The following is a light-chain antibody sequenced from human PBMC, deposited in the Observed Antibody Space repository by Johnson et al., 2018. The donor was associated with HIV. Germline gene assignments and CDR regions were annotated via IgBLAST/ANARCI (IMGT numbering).Light chain of an antibody. CDR1: SSNIGNNY. CDR2: ENN. CDR3: GTWDSSLSAVPCV. J-gene: IGLJ1*01. Sequence: QSVLTQPPSVSAAPGQKVTISCSGSSSNIGNNYVSWYQQLPGTAPKLLIYENNKRPSWIPDRFSGSKSGTSATLGITGLQTGDEADYYCGTWDSSLSAVPCVFGTGTKDTVL. V-gene: IGLV1-51*02.